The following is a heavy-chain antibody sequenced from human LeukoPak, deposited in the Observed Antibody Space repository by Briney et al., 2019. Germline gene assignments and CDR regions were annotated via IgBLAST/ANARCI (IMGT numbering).Heavy chain of an antibody. D-gene: IGHD3-22*01. CDR2: ISGSGGST. CDR3: AKVSSGYYYDY. Sequence: GGSLRLSCAASGFTFSSYAMSWVRQAPGKGLEWVSVISGSGGSTYYADSVKGRFTISRDNSKNTLYLQMNSLRAGDTAVYYCAKVSSGYYYDYWGQGTLVTVSS. CDR1: GFTFSSYA. V-gene: IGHV3-23*01. J-gene: IGHJ4*02.